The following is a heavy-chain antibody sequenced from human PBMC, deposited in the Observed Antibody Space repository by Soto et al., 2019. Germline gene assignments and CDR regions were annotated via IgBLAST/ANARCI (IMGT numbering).Heavy chain of an antibody. J-gene: IGHJ4*02. CDR3: AKMERTHLRLLVPN. CDR2: ITYGGSI. D-gene: IGHD2-8*02. CDR1: GASITNDAFF. V-gene: IGHV4-31*03. Sequence: SETLSLSCTVSGASITNDAFFWTWVRQHPEKGLEWLAYITYGGSIYYDPSLRGRLTVSIDKSKSQFSLHVRSVTAADTAVYYCAKMERTHLRLLVPNWGQGLLVTVSS.